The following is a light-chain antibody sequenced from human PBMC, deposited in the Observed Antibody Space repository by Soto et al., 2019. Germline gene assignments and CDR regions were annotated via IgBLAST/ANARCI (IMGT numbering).Light chain of an antibody. CDR1: QSISSN. CDR2: GAS. Sequence: IVMTQSPATLSVSPGQRATLSCRASQSISSNLAWYQQRPGQAPRLLIYGASTRATGVPARFSGSGSGTDFVLTISSLQSEDFAIYYCQQYNKWPLFTFGPGTRVDI. CDR3: QQYNKWPLFT. V-gene: IGKV3-15*01. J-gene: IGKJ3*01.